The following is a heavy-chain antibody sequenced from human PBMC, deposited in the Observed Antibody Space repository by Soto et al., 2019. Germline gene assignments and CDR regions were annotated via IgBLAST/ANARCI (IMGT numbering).Heavy chain of an antibody. CDR2: IIPIFGTA. CDR3: ARGVGRSGSIYYFDY. J-gene: IGHJ4*02. D-gene: IGHD3-3*01. V-gene: IGHV1-69*13. Sequence: ASVKVSWKASGGTFSSYAISWVRQAPGQGLEWMGGIIPIFGTANYAQKFQGRVTMTADESTSTAYMELSSLRSEDTAVYYCARGVGRSGSIYYFDYWCQGTLVTVSS. CDR1: GGTFSSYA.